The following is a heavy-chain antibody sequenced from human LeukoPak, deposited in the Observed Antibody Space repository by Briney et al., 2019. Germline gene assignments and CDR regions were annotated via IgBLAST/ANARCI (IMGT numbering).Heavy chain of an antibody. V-gene: IGHV1-2*02. J-gene: IGHJ5*02. Sequence: ASVKVSCKASGYTFTGYYMHWVRQAPGQGLEWMGWINPNSGGTNYAQKFQGRVTMTRDTSISTAYMELSRLRSDDTAVYYCARWWGAQRLYRNWFDPWGQGTLVTVSS. CDR2: INPNSGGT. CDR1: GYTFTGYY. D-gene: IGHD2-15*01. CDR3: ARWWGAQRLYRNWFDP.